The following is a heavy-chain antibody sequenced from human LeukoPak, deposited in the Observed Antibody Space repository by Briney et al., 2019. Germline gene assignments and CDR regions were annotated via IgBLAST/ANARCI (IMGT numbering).Heavy chain of an antibody. Sequence: GGSLRLSCAASGFTFSSYWMNWVRQAPGKGLEWVSSIKISGYADYADSVKGRFTISRDNSKNTLYLQMNSLRVEDTAVYYCAKVRPPPGSGWYGGDDSWGQGTLVTVSS. J-gene: IGHJ4*02. CDR2: IKISGYA. D-gene: IGHD6-19*01. CDR3: AKVRPPPGSGWYGGDDS. V-gene: IGHV3-23*01. CDR1: GFTFSSYW.